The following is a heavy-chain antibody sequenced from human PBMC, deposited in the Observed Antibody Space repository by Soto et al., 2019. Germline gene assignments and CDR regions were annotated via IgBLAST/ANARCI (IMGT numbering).Heavy chain of an antibody. CDR2: ISDSGST. J-gene: IGHJ4*02. V-gene: IGHV4-59*08. D-gene: IGHD1-26*01. CDR3: ARHKRGGSYSFDY. Sequence: QVQLQESGPGLVKPSETLSLTCTVSGASISSYYWSWIRQPPGKGLEWIGYISDSGSTNYNPSLKSRVTISVDTSKNQISLKLSSVTAADTAVYYCARHKRGGSYSFDYWGQGTLVTVSS. CDR1: GASISSYY.